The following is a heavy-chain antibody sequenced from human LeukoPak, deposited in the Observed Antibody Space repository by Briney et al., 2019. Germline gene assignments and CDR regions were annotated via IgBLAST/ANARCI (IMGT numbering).Heavy chain of an antibody. CDR1: GFTFSSYS. CDR2: ISSSSSYI. V-gene: IGHV3-21*01. J-gene: IGHJ5*02. CDR3: ARGYGVPPYNWFDP. D-gene: IGHD3-16*01. Sequence: PGGSLRLSCAASGFTFSSYSMNWVRQAPGKGLEWVSSISSSSSYIYYADSVKGRFTISRDNAKNSLYLQMNSLRAEDTAVYCCARGYGVPPYNWFDPWGQGTLVTVSS.